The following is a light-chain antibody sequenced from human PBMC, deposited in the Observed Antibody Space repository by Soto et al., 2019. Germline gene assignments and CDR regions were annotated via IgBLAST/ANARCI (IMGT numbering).Light chain of an antibody. J-gene: IGKJ1*01. Sequence: EIELTQSPGTLSLSPGDRATISCRASQSVSSSYLAWYQQKPGQAPRLLIYGASSTATGIPDRFSGSGSGTDFTLTISRLEPEDFAVYYCQQYDSSPLTFGQGTKVEIK. CDR3: QQYDSSPLT. CDR2: GAS. CDR1: QSVSSSY. V-gene: IGKV3-20*01.